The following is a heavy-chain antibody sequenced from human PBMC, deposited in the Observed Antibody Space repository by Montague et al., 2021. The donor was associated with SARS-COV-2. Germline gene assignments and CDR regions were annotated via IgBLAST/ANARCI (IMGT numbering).Heavy chain of an antibody. CDR1: GFSLSSSGVG. D-gene: IGHD3-16*02. CDR2: IFWDDAK. CDR3: AHTAWGFGELSWGPKSRHYYYAMDV. J-gene: IGHJ6*02. V-gene: IGHV2-5*02. Sequence: PALVKPTQTLTLTCTFSGFSLSSSGVGVGWIRQPPGKALEWLALIFWDDAKRYSPSLNNRLTISKDTSKNQVVLTMTNMDPVDTATYYCAHTAWGFGELSWGPKSRHYYYAMDVRGQGTTVTVSS.